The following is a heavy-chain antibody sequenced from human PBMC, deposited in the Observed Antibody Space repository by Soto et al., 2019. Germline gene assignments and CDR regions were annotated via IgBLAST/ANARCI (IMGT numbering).Heavy chain of an antibody. CDR1: GFTFSSYA. V-gene: IGHV3-30-3*01. D-gene: IGHD5-18*01. CDR3: ARVTRGYSYGYFDY. J-gene: IGHJ4*02. CDR2: ISYDGSNK. Sequence: QVQLVESGGGVVQPGRSLRLSCAASGFTFSSYAMHWVRQAPGKRLEWVAVISYDGSNKYYADSVKGRFTISRDNSKNTLYLQMNSLRAEDTAVYYCARVTRGYSYGYFDYWGQGTLVTVSS.